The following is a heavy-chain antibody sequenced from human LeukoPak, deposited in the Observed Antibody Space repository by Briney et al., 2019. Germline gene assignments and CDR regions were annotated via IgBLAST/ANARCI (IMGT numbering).Heavy chain of an antibody. CDR2: ISSSGSSI. Sequence: PGGSLRLSCAASGFTFSSYEMNWVRQAPGKGLERVSYISSSGSSIYYADSVKGRFTISRDNAKNSLYLQMNSLRAEDTAIYYCARGYGYYNYWGQGTLVTVSS. CDR3: ARGYGYYNY. CDR1: GFTFSSYE. J-gene: IGHJ4*02. D-gene: IGHD3-3*01. V-gene: IGHV3-48*03.